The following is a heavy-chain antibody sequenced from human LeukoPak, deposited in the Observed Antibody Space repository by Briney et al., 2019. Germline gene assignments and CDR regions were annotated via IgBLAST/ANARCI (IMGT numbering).Heavy chain of an antibody. CDR3: ARAYGRIAVAAILFDY. CDR2: ISAYNGNT. CDR1: GYTFTGYY. J-gene: IGHJ4*02. Sequence: GASVKVSCKASGYTFTGYYMHWVRQAPGQGLEWMGWISAYNGNTNYAQKLQGRVTMTTDTSTSTAYMELRSLRSDDTAVYYCARAYGRIAVAAILFDYWGQGTLVTVSS. V-gene: IGHV1-18*04. D-gene: IGHD6-19*01.